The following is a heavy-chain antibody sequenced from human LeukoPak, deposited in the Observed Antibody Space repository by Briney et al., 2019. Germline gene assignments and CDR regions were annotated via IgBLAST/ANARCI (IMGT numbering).Heavy chain of an antibody. CDR2: IGTAGDT. J-gene: IGHJ4*02. V-gene: IGHV3-13*01. CDR1: GFTFSSYD. D-gene: IGHD2-15*01. Sequence: GGSLRLSCAASGFTFSSYDMHWVRQATGKGLEWVSAIGTAGDTYYPGSVKGRFTISRDNTKNSLYLQMNSLRAEDTAVYYCASHDSWRFDYWGQGTLVTVSS. CDR3: ASHDSWRFDY.